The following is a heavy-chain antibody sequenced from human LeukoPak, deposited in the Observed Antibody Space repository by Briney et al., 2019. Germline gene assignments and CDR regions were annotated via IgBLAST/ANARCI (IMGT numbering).Heavy chain of an antibody. D-gene: IGHD6-19*01. Sequence: PGGSLRLSCAASGFTFSSYWMSWVRQAPGKGLEWVANIKQDGSEKYYVDSVKGRFTISRDNAKNSLYLQMNSLRAEDTAVYYCARFLQWLVMDYYYYYGMDVWGQGTTVTVSS. CDR1: GFTFSSYW. V-gene: IGHV3-7*01. J-gene: IGHJ6*02. CDR3: ARFLQWLVMDYYYYYGMDV. CDR2: IKQDGSEK.